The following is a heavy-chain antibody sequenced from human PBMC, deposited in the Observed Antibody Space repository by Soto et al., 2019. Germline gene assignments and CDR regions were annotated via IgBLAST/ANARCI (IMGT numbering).Heavy chain of an antibody. CDR3: ARGGRGYSYGPASWYFDL. D-gene: IGHD5-18*01. Sequence: GGSLRLSCAASGFTFSSYDMHWVRQATGKGLEWVSAIGTAGDPYYPGSVKGRFTISRENAKNSLHLQMNSLRAGDTAVYYCARGGRGYSYGPASWYFDLWGRGTLVTVSS. J-gene: IGHJ2*01. V-gene: IGHV3-13*05. CDR1: GFTFSSYD. CDR2: IGTAGDP.